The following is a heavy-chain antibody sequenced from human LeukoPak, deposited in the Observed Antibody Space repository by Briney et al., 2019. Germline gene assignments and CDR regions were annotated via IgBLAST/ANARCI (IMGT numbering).Heavy chain of an antibody. J-gene: IGHJ5*02. Sequence: ASVKVSCKASGYTFTSYGISWVRQAPGQGLEWMGWISAYNGNTNYVQKLQGRVTMTTDTSTSTAYMELRSLRSDDTAVYYCARAAAETGAFRDNWFDPWGQGTLVTVSS. D-gene: IGHD2-8*02. V-gene: IGHV1-18*01. CDR3: ARAAAETGAFRDNWFDP. CDR1: GYTFTSYG. CDR2: ISAYNGNT.